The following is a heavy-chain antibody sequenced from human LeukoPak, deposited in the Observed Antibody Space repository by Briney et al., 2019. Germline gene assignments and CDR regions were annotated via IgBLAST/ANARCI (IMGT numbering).Heavy chain of an antibody. CDR3: ARDHSGEATYYFDY. V-gene: IGHV3-66*02. D-gene: IGHD7-27*01. Sequence: GGSLRLSCAASGFTVSSNYMSWVRQAPGKGLEWVSVIYSGGSTYYADSVKGRFAISRDNSKNTLYLQMNSLRAEDTAVYYCARDHSGEATYYFDYWGQGTLVTVSS. CDR1: GFTVSSNY. CDR2: IYSGGST. J-gene: IGHJ4*02.